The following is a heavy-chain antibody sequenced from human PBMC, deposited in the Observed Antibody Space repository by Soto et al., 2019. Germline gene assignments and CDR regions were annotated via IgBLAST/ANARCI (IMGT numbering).Heavy chain of an antibody. CDR1: GFTFSNYA. Sequence: EVQVLESGGGLVQPGGSLRLSCVASGFTFSNYAMSWVRQAPGRGLEWVSTISGSGGTTYYADSLKGRLTISRNNSRNTLYLHMNTLRALATAIYYFARAARRNNFSLVPAAFDSWGHGTLVTVSS. CDR3: ARAARRNNFSLVPAAFDS. V-gene: IGHV3-23*01. CDR2: ISGSGGTT. J-gene: IGHJ5*01. D-gene: IGHD2-2*01.